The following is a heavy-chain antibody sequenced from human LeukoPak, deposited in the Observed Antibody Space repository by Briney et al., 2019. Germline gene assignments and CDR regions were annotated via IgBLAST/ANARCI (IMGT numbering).Heavy chain of an antibody. CDR1: GFTFSSYS. Sequence: GSLRLSCAASGFTFSSYSMNWIRQPPGQGLEWIGHIYYSGSTNYNPSLKSRVTISVDTSKNQFSLKLSSVTAADTAVCYCARMVESTVTIAFENWFDPWGQGTLATVSS. D-gene: IGHD4-11*01. V-gene: IGHV4-59*01. CDR3: ARMVESTVTIAFENWFDP. CDR2: IYYSGST. J-gene: IGHJ5*02.